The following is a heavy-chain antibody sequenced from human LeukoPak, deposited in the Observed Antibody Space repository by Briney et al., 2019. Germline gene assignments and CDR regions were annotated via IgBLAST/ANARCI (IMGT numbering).Heavy chain of an antibody. V-gene: IGHV1-58*02. CDR1: GFTFTSSA. CDR3: ARDRAVGATIFDY. CDR2: IVVGSNIT. D-gene: IGHD1-26*01. Sequence: SVKVSCKASGFTFTSSAMQWVRQARGQRLEWIGWIVVGSNITNYAQKFQERVTITRDMSTTTAYLELSSLRSEDTAVYYCARDRAVGATIFDYWGQGTLVTVSS. J-gene: IGHJ4*02.